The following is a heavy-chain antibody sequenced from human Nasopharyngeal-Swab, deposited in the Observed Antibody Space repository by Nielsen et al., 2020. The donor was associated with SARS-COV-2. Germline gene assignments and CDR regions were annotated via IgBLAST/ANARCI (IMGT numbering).Heavy chain of an antibody. CDR2: VSRSSSRS. Sequence: WIRQPPGKGLEWVAYVSRSSSRSYYADSVEGRFTISRDNPKNSLFLQMDSLRDEDTAVYFCERDVAMVGATLDTWGQGTLVTVSS. D-gene: IGHD1-26*01. J-gene: IGHJ1*01. V-gene: IGHV3-11*06. CDR3: ERDVAMVGATLDT.